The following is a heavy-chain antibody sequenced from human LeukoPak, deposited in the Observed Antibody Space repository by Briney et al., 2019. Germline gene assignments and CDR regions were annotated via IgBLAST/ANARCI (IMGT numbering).Heavy chain of an antibody. CDR2: ISYDGSNK. CDR1: GFIFRSYW. D-gene: IGHD6-19*01. CDR3: AKDGGPYSSGWSRGFDY. V-gene: IGHV3-30*18. J-gene: IGHJ4*02. Sequence: GGSLRLSCTASGFIFRSYWIHWVRQAPGKGLEWVAVISYDGSNKYYADSVKGRFTISRDNSKNTLYLQMNSLRAEDTAVYYCAKDGGPYSSGWSRGFDYWGQGTLVTVSS.